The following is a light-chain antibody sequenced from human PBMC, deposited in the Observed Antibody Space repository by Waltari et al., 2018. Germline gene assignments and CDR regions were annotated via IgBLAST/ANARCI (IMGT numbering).Light chain of an antibody. V-gene: IGKV1-5*03. Sequence: DVQMTQSPATLSASVADRVTITCRASQSITDWLAWYQQKPGKAPKLLIYKASTLESGVPSRFIGTRSGTEFTLTISNLQPDDFATYYCQQYTIYPLTFGGGTKVSI. CDR3: QQYTIYPLT. J-gene: IGKJ4*01. CDR2: KAS. CDR1: QSITDW.